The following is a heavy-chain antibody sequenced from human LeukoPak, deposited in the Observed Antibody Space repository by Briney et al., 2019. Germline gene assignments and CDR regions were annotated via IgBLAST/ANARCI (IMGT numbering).Heavy chain of an antibody. CDR3: ARDYYDSSGYYLAGY. CDR1: GYTFTSYY. CDR2: INPSGGTT. J-gene: IGHJ4*02. V-gene: IGHV1-46*01. Sequence: ASVKVSCKASGYTFTSYYMHWVRQAPGQWLEWMGIINPSGGTTSYAQKFQGRVTMTRDTSTSTVYMELSSLRSEDTAVYYCARDYYDSSGYYLAGYWGQGTLVTVSS. D-gene: IGHD3-22*01.